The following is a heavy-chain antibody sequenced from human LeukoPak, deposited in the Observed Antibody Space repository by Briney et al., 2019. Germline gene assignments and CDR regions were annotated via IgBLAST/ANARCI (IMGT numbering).Heavy chain of an antibody. Sequence: SVKVSCKASGGTFSSYAISWVRQAPGQGLEWMGGIIPIFGTATYAQKFQGRVTITADESTSTAYMELSSLRSEDTAVYYWARDNGGEYYYGSGSFYCFDYWGQGTLVTVSS. CDR2: IIPIFGTA. CDR3: ARDNGGEYYYGSGSFYCFDY. D-gene: IGHD3-10*01. V-gene: IGHV1-69*13. CDR1: GGTFSSYA. J-gene: IGHJ4*02.